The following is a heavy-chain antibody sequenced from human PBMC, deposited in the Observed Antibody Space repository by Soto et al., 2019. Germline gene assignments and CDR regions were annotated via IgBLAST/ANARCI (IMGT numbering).Heavy chain of an antibody. Sequence: QVQLVQSGGEVKKPGASVKVSCKTSGYSFSSYGISWVRQAPGQGLEWMGWISVFNGNTNYARKVQDRVIISTDTSTSTAYMELGSLTSDDTAIYYGARGGSYGVDYLGQGTLVTVSS. J-gene: IGHJ4*02. CDR2: ISVFNGNT. CDR3: ARGGSYGVDY. CDR1: GYSFSSYG. V-gene: IGHV1-18*01. D-gene: IGHD3-10*01.